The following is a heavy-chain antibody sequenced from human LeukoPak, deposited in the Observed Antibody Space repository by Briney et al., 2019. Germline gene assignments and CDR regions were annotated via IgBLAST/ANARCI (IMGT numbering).Heavy chain of an antibody. CDR3: AKEKTPYGGSHRDAFHI. V-gene: IGHV3-23*01. CDR2: ISGSGGST. J-gene: IGHJ3*02. CDR1: GFTFSSYA. D-gene: IGHD3-16*01. Sequence: GGSLRLSCAASGFTFSSYAMSWVRQAPGKGLEWVSAISGSGGSTYYAESVKGRFTISRDNSKNTVYLQMNSLRAEDTAVYYCAKEKTPYGGSHRDAFHIWRQGTMVTVSS.